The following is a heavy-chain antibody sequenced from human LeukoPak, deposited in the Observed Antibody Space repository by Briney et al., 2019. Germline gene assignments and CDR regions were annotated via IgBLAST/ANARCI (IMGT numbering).Heavy chain of an antibody. CDR3: AKDFYPPTYYYGSRPSGFDP. J-gene: IGHJ5*02. Sequence: GGSLRLSCAASGFTFSDYYMSWIRQAPGKGLEWVSAISGSGGSTYYADSVKGRFTISRDNSKNTLYLQMNSLRAEDTAVYYCAKDFYPPTYYYGSRPSGFDPWGQGTLVTVSS. D-gene: IGHD3-10*01. CDR2: ISGSGGST. CDR1: GFTFSDYY. V-gene: IGHV3-23*01.